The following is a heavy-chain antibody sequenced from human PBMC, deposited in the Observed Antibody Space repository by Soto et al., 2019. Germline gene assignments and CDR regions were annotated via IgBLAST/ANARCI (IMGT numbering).Heavy chain of an antibody. Sequence: ASVKVSCKASGGTFSSYAISWVRQAPGQGLEWMGGIIPIFGTANYAQKFQGRVTITADESTSTAYMELRSLRSDDTAVYYCAREKNEYSSSFDAFDIWGQGTMVTVSS. CDR2: IIPIFGTA. V-gene: IGHV1-69*13. J-gene: IGHJ3*02. CDR1: GGTFSSYA. CDR3: AREKNEYSSSFDAFDI. D-gene: IGHD6-6*01.